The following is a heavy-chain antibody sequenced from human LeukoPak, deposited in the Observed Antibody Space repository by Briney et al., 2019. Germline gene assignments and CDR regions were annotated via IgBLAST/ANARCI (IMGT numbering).Heavy chain of an antibody. Sequence: GESLKISCKGSGYTFTNYWIGWVRQMPGKGLEFMGIIYPGDSDTRYSPSFQGQVTISVDKSINTAYPQWSSLKASDSAMYYCARAGYSNRWDGVDYWGQGTLVTVSS. CDR3: ARAGYSNRWDGVDY. CDR1: GYTFTNYW. D-gene: IGHD2/OR15-2a*01. CDR2: IYPGDSDT. V-gene: IGHV5-51*01. J-gene: IGHJ4*02.